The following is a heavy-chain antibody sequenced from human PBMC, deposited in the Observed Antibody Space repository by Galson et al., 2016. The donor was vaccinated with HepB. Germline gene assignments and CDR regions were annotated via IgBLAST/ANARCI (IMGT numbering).Heavy chain of an antibody. CDR1: GFIFSDDW. CDR2: IDEEGSET. J-gene: IGHJ4*02. Sequence: SLRLSCAASGFIFSDDWMHWVRQTAGRGLVYIAHIDEEGSETSYADSVKGRFTISRDNAKNTVFLQMNRLRADDTAFYFCAKGGPQGTGTLDSWGQGTQVTVSS. CDR3: AKGGPQGTGTLDS. D-gene: IGHD1-1*01. V-gene: IGHV3-74*01.